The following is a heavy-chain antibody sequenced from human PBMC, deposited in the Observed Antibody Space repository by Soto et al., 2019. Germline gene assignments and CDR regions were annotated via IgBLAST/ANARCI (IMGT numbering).Heavy chain of an antibody. Sequence: GGSLRLSCAASGFTFSSYGMHWVRQAPGKGLEWVAVIWYDGSNKYYADSVKGRFTISRDNSKNTLYLQMNSLRAEDTAVYYCARDSDYFWAEDYYGMDVWGQGTTVTVSS. CDR1: GFTFSSYG. D-gene: IGHD4-17*01. V-gene: IGHV3-33*01. CDR3: ARDSDYFWAEDYYGMDV. CDR2: IWYDGSNK. J-gene: IGHJ6*02.